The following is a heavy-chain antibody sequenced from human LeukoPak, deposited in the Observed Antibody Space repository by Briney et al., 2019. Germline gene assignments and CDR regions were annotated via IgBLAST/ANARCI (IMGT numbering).Heavy chain of an antibody. CDR1: GGSISSYY. D-gene: IGHD3-22*01. V-gene: IGHV4-4*09. J-gene: IGHJ5*02. CDR2: IYTSGST. Sequence: SETLSLTCTVSGGSISSYYWSWIRQPPGKGLEWIGYIYTSGSTNYNPSLKSRVTISVDRSKNQFSLKLSSVTAADTAVYYCARHAGYYYDSRGSWFDPWGQGTLVTVSS. CDR3: ARHAGYYYDSRGSWFDP.